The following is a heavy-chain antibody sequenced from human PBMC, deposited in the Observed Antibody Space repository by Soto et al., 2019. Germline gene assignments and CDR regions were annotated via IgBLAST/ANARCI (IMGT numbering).Heavy chain of an antibody. V-gene: IGHV3-53*01. CDR3: HGYGY. J-gene: IGHJ4*02. CDR2: IYSGGTI. D-gene: IGHD5-12*01. CDR1: GFTVTINY. Sequence: EVQVVESGGGLIQPGGSLRLSCAVSGFTVTINYMSWVRQAPGKGQEWVSVIYSGGTIYYADSVKGRFTISSDTSKNTLYLQMNSLRGEDTAVYYCHGYGYWGQGTLVTVSS.